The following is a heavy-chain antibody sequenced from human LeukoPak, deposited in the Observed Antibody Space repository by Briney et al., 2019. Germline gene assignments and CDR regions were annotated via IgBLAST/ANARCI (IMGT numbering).Heavy chain of an antibody. V-gene: IGHV3-30*02. J-gene: IGHJ3*02. CDR1: GFTFRSYG. Sequence: GGSLSLSCAATGFTFRSYGMHWVRQAPGRGRAWVAFIRSVGSNKYYVYSVKGRFTISRDNSKNTLYLQMNSLRAEDTAVYYCAKDCYGDPDAFDIWGQGTRVSVSS. CDR3: AKDCYGDPDAFDI. CDR2: IRSVGSNK. D-gene: IGHD4-17*01.